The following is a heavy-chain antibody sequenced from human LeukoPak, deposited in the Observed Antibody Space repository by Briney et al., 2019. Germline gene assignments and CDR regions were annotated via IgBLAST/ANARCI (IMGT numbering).Heavy chain of an antibody. CDR3: ASAYGSGSYYAVSPLGY. CDR2: TIPIFGTA. J-gene: IGHJ4*02. Sequence: GASVKVSCKASRGTFSSYAISWVRQAPGQGLEWMGGTIPIFGTANYAQKFQGRVTISADESTSTAYMELSSLRSEDTAVYYCASAYGSGSYYAVSPLGYWGQGTLVTVSS. V-gene: IGHV1-69*13. D-gene: IGHD3-10*01. CDR1: RGTFSSYA.